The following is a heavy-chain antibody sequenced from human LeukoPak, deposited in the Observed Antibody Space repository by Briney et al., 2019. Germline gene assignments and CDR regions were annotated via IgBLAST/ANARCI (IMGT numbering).Heavy chain of an antibody. CDR1: GFTFSRYG. V-gene: IGHV3-33*01. D-gene: IGHD7-27*01. J-gene: IGHJ4*02. CDR2: IWYDGSNK. CDR3: ARDFPKWGRDDYFDI. Sequence: PGRSLRLSCAASGFTFSRYGMHWVRQAPGKGLEWVAVIWYDGSNKYYADSVKGRFTISRDNSKNTLYLQMNSLRAEDTAVYYCARDFPKWGRDDYFDIWGQGTLVTVSS.